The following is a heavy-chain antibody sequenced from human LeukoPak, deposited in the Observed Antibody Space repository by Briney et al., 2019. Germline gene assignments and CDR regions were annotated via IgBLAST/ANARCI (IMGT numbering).Heavy chain of an antibody. V-gene: IGHV4-59*01. J-gene: IGHJ3*02. D-gene: IGHD1-26*01. CDR2: IYYSGST. Sequence: SDTLSLTCTVAGGSISSYYWSWIRQPPGKGLEWIGYIYYSGSTNYNPSLKSRVTISVDTSKDQFSLKLSSVTAADTAVYYCAREVGPWELRSADAFDIWGQGTMVTVSS. CDR1: GGSISSYY. CDR3: AREVGPWELRSADAFDI.